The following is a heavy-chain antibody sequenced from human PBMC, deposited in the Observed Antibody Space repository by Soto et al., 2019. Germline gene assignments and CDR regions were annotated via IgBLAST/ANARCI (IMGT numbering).Heavy chain of an antibody. CDR3: ARRARISYGYDY. J-gene: IGHJ4*02. Sequence: SETLSLTCTVSGGSISSGGYYWSWIRQHPGKGLEWIGYIYYSGSTYYNPSLKSRVTISVDTSKNQFSLKLSSVTAADTAVYYCARRARISYGYDYWGQGTLVTVPQ. D-gene: IGHD5-18*01. CDR1: GGSISSGGYY. CDR2: IYYSGST. V-gene: IGHV4-31*03.